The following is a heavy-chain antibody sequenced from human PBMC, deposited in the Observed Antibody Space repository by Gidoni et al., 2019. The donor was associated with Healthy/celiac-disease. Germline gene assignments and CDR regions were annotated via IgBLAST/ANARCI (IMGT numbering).Heavy chain of an antibody. J-gene: IGHJ6*02. D-gene: IGHD3-10*01. V-gene: IGHV4-34*01. CDR1: GGSFSGYY. CDR2: INHSGST. Sequence: QVQLQQWGAGLLKPSEPLSLTCAVYGGSFSGYYWRWIRQPPGKGLEWIGEINHSGSTNYNPSRKSRVTISVDTSKNQFSLKLSSVTAADTAVYYCARVLLWFGEYHYGMDVWGQGTTVTVSS. CDR3: ARVLLWFGEYHYGMDV.